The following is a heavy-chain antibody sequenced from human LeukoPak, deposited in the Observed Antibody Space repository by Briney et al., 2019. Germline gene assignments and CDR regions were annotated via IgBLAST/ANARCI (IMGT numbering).Heavy chain of an antibody. Sequence: GGSLRLSCAASGFTFSSYWMHWVRQAPGKGLVWVSRINSDGSSTSYADSVKGRFTISRDNAKNTLYLQRNSLRAEDTAVYYCARDIVVVVAATRGYYYGMDVWGQGTTVTVSS. V-gene: IGHV3-74*01. J-gene: IGHJ6*02. CDR2: INSDGSST. CDR1: GFTFSSYW. D-gene: IGHD2-15*01. CDR3: ARDIVVVVAATRGYYYGMDV.